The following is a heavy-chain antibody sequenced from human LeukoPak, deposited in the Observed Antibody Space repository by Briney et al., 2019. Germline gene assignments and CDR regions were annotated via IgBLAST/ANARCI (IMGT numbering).Heavy chain of an antibody. CDR3: ARGGTYYYDSSGYYSSFDY. D-gene: IGHD3-22*01. J-gene: IGHJ4*02. V-gene: IGHV3-48*03. Sequence: PGGSLRLSCAASGFTFSSYEMNWVRQAPGKGLEWVSYISSSGSTIYYADSVKGRFTISRDNAKNSLYLQMNSLRAEDTAVYYCARGGTYYYDSSGYYSSFDYWGQGTLVTVSS. CDR2: ISSSGSTI. CDR1: GFTFSSYE.